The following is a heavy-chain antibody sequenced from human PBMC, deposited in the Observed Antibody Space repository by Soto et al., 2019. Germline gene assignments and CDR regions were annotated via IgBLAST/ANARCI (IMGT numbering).Heavy chain of an antibody. CDR3: TRGHRPSSVGTGAF. CDR2: ISDDGSRA. D-gene: IGHD3-10*01. CDR1: GFTFSMYW. V-gene: IGHV3-74*01. J-gene: IGHJ4*02. Sequence: VLLVESGGDLVQRVGSLRLSCTATGFTFSMYWIHWVTQVPGKGPEWDSRISDDGSRADYADAVKGRFTFARDNHKNTLYLEMHALRADDTAVYYCTRGHRPSSVGTGAFWGQGTPVTVSS.